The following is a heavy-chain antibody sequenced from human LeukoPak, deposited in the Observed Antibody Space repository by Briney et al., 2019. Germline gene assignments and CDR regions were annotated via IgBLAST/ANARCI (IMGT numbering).Heavy chain of an antibody. V-gene: IGHV1-2*02. CDR3: ARDLIPGYSYGLDY. CDR2: INPNSGGT. J-gene: IGHJ4*02. D-gene: IGHD5-18*01. CDR1: GYTFTGYY. Sequence: ASVKVSCKASGYTFTGYYMHWVRQAPGQGLEWMGWINPNSGGTNYAQKFQGRVTMTRDTSISTSYMELSRLRSDDTAVYYCARDLIPGYSYGLDYWGQGTLVTVSS.